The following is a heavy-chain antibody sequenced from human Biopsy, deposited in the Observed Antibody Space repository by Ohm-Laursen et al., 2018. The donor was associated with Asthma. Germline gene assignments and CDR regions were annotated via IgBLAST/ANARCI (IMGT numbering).Heavy chain of an antibody. J-gene: IGHJ3*02. Sequence: SLRLSCTASGFRLSSFGMNWVRQAAGKGLEWVAVIAYDGSKKEYGDSVKGRFTISRDNSKDTVYLQMNSLRAEDTAVYYCAKERYYDFWSGYPIWGQGTMVTVSS. V-gene: IGHV3-30*18. CDR2: IAYDGSKK. CDR3: AKERYYDFWSGYPI. D-gene: IGHD3-3*01. CDR1: GFRLSSFG.